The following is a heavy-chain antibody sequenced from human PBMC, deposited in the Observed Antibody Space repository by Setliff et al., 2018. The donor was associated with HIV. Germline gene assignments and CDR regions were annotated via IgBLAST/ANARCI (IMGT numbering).Heavy chain of an antibody. Sequence: ASVKVSCKASGYTFTGYYMHWVRQAPGQGLEWMGRINPNSGGTNYAQKFQGRVTMTRDTSISTAYMELSRLRSDDTAVYYCARDRSYCSSTSCFNYYYYYYMDVWGKGTTGTSP. CDR3: ARDRSYCSSTSCFNYYYYYYMDV. V-gene: IGHV1-2*06. CDR2: INPNSGGT. J-gene: IGHJ6*03. D-gene: IGHD2-2*01. CDR1: GYTFTGYY.